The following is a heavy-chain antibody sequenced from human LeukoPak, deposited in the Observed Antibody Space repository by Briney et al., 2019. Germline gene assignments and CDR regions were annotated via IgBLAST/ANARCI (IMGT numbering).Heavy chain of an antibody. CDR2: ISYDGSNK. J-gene: IGHJ5*02. CDR1: GFTFSSYG. D-gene: IGHD1-26*01. V-gene: IGHV3-30*18. Sequence: PGRSLRLSCVASGFTFSSYGMHWVRQAPGKGLEWVAVISYDGSNKYYADSVKGRFTISRDNSKNTLYLQMNSLRAEDTAVYYCAKVGATTAPSWGQGTLVTVSS. CDR3: AKVGATTAPS.